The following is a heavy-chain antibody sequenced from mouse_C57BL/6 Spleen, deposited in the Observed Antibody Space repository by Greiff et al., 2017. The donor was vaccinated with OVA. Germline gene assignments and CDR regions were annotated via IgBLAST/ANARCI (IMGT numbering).Heavy chain of an antibody. CDR1: GYTFTSYW. D-gene: IGHD1-1*01. J-gene: IGHJ3*01. CDR3: ARERGYYYGSRGTWFAY. Sequence: QVQLQQPGAELVMPGASVKLSCKASGYTFTSYWMHWVKQRPGQGLEWIGEIDPSDSYTNSNQKFKGKSTLTVDKSSSTAYMQLSSLTSEDSAVYYCARERGYYYGSRGTWFAYWGQGTLVTVSA. V-gene: IGHV1-69*01. CDR2: IDPSDSYT.